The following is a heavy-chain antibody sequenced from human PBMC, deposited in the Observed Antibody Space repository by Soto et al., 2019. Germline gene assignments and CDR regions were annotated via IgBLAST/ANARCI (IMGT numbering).Heavy chain of an antibody. V-gene: IGHV3-30*18. CDR1: GLTGCSSG. D-gene: IGHD3-9*01. J-gene: IGHJ6*02. Sequence: KILSAASGLTGCSSGVPRDRQETGKGRRWVAVISYDGGNKYYADSVKGRFTISRDNTLYLQMNSLRADDTAVYYCAKGREFDILTGYPLNYYFGMDVLVQGTTVAESS. CDR3: AKGREFDILTGYPLNYYFGMDV. CDR2: ISYDGGNK.